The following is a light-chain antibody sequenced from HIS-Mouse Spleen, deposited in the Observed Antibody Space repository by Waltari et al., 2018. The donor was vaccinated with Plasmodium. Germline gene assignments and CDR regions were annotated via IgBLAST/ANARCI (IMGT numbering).Light chain of an antibody. CDR3: QQYGSSPRT. J-gene: IGKJ1*01. Sequence: CRASQSVSSSYVAWHQQKRGQAPRLLIYGATSRTTSTPDRISGSGSAADFTLTISQLEHEGLAVYCYQQYGSSPRTFGEGTKVEIK. CDR2: GAT. V-gene: IGKV3-20*01. CDR1: QSVSSSY.